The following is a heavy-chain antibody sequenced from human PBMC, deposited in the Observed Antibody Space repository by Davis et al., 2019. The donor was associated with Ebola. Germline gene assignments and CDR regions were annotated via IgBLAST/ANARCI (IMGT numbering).Heavy chain of an antibody. CDR3: ARLRGRGHYYFGMDV. CDR1: RGSISGSSYF. Sequence: MPSETLSLTCTVSRGSISGSSYFWGWIRQPPGKGLEWIGNIYYTGNTYYYPSLRGRATISVDPSKNQFSLSLSSVTVADTAVYYCARLRGRGHYYFGMDVWGQGTTVTVSS. V-gene: IGHV4-39*01. J-gene: IGHJ6*02. CDR2: IYYTGNT.